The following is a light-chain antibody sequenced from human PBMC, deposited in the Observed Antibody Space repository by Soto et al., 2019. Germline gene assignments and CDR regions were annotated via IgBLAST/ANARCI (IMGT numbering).Light chain of an antibody. Sequence: ENVLTQSPGTLSLSPGESGNLSCMASQSVSSNYLAWYQVKPGQAPRLLIYDASRRASGVPARFSGSGSGTDFTLTISSLEPEDSALYYCQQRNTWPPITFGQGT. CDR3: QQRNTWPPIT. J-gene: IGKJ5*01. V-gene: IGKV3D-20*02. CDR2: DAS. CDR1: QSVSSNY.